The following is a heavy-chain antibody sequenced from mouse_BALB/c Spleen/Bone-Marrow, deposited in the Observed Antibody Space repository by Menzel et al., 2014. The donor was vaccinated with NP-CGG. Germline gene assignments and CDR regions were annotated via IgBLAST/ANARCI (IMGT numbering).Heavy chain of an antibody. CDR1: GFTFSSYT. CDR2: ISNGGGST. D-gene: IGHD2-1*01. V-gene: IGHV5-12-2*01. CDR3: ARQIYFPYFDY. J-gene: IGHJ2*01. Sequence: EVKLMESGGVLVQPGGSLKLSCAASGFTFSSYTMSWVRQTPEKRLEWVAYISNGGGSTYYPDTVKGRFTISRDNAKNTLYLQMSSLKSEDTAMYYCARQIYFPYFDYWGQGTTLTVSS.